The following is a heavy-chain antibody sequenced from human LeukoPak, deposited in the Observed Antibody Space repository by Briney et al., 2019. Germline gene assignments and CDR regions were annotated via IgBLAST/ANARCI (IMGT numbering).Heavy chain of an antibody. J-gene: IGHJ4*02. CDR3: AKQGWWDSSGYVDY. CDR1: GFTFDDFA. D-gene: IGHD3-22*01. V-gene: IGHV3-43D*03. CDR2: ITWDGGST. Sequence: GGSLRLSCAASGFTFDDFAMHWVRQAPGKGLEWVSLITWDGGSTYYADSVKGRFTISRDNSKNSLYLQMTSLRAEDTALYYCAKQGWWDSSGYVDYWGQGTLVTVSS.